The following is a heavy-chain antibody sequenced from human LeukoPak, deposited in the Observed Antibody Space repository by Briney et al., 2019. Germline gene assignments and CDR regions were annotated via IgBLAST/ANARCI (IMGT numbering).Heavy chain of an antibody. CDR2: INEDGSEK. V-gene: IGHV3-7*01. D-gene: IGHD5-24*01. J-gene: IGHJ6*03. Sequence: GGSLRLSCVALEFSFETYWMSWVRQAPGKGPEWVANINEDGSEKHYVGSVRGRFTISRDNADNSLHLQMNSLRPEDMAVYYCARGETMDVWGKGTSVTVSS. CDR1: EFSFETYW. CDR3: ARGETMDV.